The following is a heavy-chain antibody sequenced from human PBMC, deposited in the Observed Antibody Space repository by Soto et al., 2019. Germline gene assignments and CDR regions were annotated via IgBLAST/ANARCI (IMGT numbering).Heavy chain of an antibody. CDR3: ANTDLPAAPYYYYYGMDV. J-gene: IGHJ6*02. V-gene: IGHV4-39*01. CDR1: GGSISSSSYY. D-gene: IGHD2-2*01. CDR2: IYYSGST. Sequence: SETLSLTCTVSGGSISSSSYYWGWIRQPPGKGLEWIGSIYYSGSTYYNPSLKSRVTISVDTSKNQFSLKLSSVTAADTAVYYCANTDLPAAPYYYYYGMDVWGQGTTVTVSS.